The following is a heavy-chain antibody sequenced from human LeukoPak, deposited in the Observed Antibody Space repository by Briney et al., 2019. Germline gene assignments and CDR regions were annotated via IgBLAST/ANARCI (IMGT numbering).Heavy chain of an antibody. CDR3: ARQSGHGIAAPSYYFDY. CDR1: GGSISSYY. D-gene: IGHD6-6*01. J-gene: IGHJ4*02. CDR2: IYYSGST. Sequence: SETLSLTCTVSGGSISSYYWSWIRQPPGKGLEWIGYIYYSGSTNYNPSLKSRVTISVDTSKNQFSLKLSSVTAADTAVYYCARQSGHGIAAPSYYFDYWGQGTLVTVSS. V-gene: IGHV4-59*08.